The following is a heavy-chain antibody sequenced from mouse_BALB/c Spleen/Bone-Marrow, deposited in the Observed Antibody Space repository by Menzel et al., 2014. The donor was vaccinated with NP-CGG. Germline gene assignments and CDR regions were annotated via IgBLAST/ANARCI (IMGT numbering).Heavy chain of an antibody. D-gene: IGHD2-12*01. J-gene: IGHJ3*01. CDR1: GFTLSDYY. CDR3: AGEDDDGSWFVY. CDR2: ISDGGSYT. V-gene: IGHV5-4*02. Sequence: VQLKDSGGGLVKPGGSLKLSCAASGFTLSDYYMYWVRQTPEKRLEWVATISDGGSYTYYPDSVKGRFTISRDNAKNNLYLQIGGLKSGNTAMYYWAGEDDDGSWFVYWGKGTLVTVSA.